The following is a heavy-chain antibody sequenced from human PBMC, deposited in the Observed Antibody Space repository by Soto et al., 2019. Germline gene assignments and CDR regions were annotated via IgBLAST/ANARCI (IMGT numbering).Heavy chain of an antibody. J-gene: IGHJ4*02. D-gene: IGHD2-21*01. Sequence: QLRLVQSGAEVRKPGSSVKDSCKAPGDTFTNYAISWLRLVPGQGLEWMGGIRPFVEAADLAQKFRGRLTITADASTSTGYMELSDLRSEDTAIYYCARGGYSNSWRFDYWGQGALITVS. CDR3: ARGGYSNSWRFDY. V-gene: IGHV1-69*01. CDR2: IRPFVEAA. CDR1: GDTFTNYA.